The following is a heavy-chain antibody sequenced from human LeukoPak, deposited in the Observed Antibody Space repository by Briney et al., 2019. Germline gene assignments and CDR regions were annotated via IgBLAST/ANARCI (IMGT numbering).Heavy chain of an antibody. CDR1: GGSFSGYY. V-gene: IGHV4-34*01. D-gene: IGHD3-9*01. Sequence: SETLSLTCAVYGGSFSGYYWSWIRQPQGKGLEWIGEINHSVSPNYNPSLRSRVTISVGTSKNRFSLKLSSVTAADTAVYYCARGWDILTSGTSGEASYYFDYWGQGTLVTVSS. J-gene: IGHJ4*02. CDR2: INHSVSP. CDR3: ARGWDILTSGTSGEASYYFDY.